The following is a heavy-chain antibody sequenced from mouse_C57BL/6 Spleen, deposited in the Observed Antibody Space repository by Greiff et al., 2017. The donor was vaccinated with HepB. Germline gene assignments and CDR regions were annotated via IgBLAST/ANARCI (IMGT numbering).Heavy chain of an antibody. CDR1: GYTFTSYW. J-gene: IGHJ4*01. CDR3: ARRFYYSNYHYYAMDY. V-gene: IGHV1-64*01. CDR2: IHPNSGST. D-gene: IGHD2-5*01. Sequence: VQLQESGAELVKPGASVKLSCKASGYTFTSYWMHWVKQRPGQGLEWIGMIHPNSGSTNYNEKFKSKATLTVDKSSSTAYMQLSSLTSEDSAVYYCARRFYYSNYHYYAMDYWGQGTSVTVSS.